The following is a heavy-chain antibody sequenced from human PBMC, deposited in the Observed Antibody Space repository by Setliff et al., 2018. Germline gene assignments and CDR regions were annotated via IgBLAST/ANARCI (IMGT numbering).Heavy chain of an antibody. J-gene: IGHJ4*02. V-gene: IGHV1-69*13. D-gene: IGHD3-3*01. CDR2: IIPIFGTA. Sequence: SVKVSCKASGGTFSSYAISWVRQAPGQGLEWMGGIIPIFGTANYAQKFQGRVTITADESTSTAYMELSSLRSEDTAVYYCARELPRTIFGVVIDYWGQGTRVTVSS. CDR3: ARELPRTIFGVVIDY. CDR1: GGTFSSYA.